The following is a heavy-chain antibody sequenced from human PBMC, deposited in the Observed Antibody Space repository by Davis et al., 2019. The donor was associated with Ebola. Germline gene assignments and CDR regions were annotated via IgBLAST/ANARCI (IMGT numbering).Heavy chain of an antibody. CDR1: GFTFSDYY. CDR3: ANTNRPYDSSGGMDV. Sequence: GGSLRLSCAASGFTFSDYYMSWIRQAPGKGLEWVSYISTSSTYIYYADSVKGRFTISRDNAKNTLYLQMNSLRAEDTAVYYCANTNRPYDSSGGMDVWGQGTTVTVSS. J-gene: IGHJ6*02. CDR2: ISTSSTYI. D-gene: IGHD3-22*01. V-gene: IGHV3-11*06.